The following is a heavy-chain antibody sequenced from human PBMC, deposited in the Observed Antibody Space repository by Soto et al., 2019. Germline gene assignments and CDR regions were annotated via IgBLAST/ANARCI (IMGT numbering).Heavy chain of an antibody. CDR1: GYTFTSYA. CDR3: ARPYYDFWSGSPEVDAFDI. CDR2: INAGNGNT. J-gene: IGHJ3*02. V-gene: IGHV1-3*01. Sequence: ASVKVSCKASGYTFTSYAIHWVRQAPGQRLERMGWINAGNGNTKYSQKFQGRVTITRDTSASTAYMELSSLRSEDTAVYYCARPYYDFWSGSPEVDAFDIWGQGTMVTVSS. D-gene: IGHD3-3*01.